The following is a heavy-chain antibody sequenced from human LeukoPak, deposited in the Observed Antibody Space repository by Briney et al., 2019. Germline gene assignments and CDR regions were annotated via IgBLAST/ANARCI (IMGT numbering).Heavy chain of an antibody. Sequence: SETLSLTCTVSGDSISSYYWSWIRQPPGKGLEWIGYIYYSGSTNYNPSLKSRVTISVDTSKNQFSLKLSSVTAADTAVYYCARGGIAAAGYRWFDPWGQGTLVTVSS. CDR3: ARGGIAAAGYRWFDP. CDR1: GDSISSYY. J-gene: IGHJ5*02. V-gene: IGHV4-59*01. CDR2: IYYSGST. D-gene: IGHD6-13*01.